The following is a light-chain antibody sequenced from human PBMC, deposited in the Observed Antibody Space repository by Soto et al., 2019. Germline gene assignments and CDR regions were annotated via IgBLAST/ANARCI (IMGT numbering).Light chain of an antibody. CDR2: DAS. V-gene: IGKV3-11*01. CDR1: QSVSNY. J-gene: IGKJ4*01. Sequence: EVVLTQSPATLSLSPGERATLSCRASQSVSNYLVWYQQKPGQAPRLLIYDASNRATGIPARFSGSGSGTDFTLTSSSLEPEDFAIYYCQQRQYWPPLTFGGGTKVEIK. CDR3: QQRQYWPPLT.